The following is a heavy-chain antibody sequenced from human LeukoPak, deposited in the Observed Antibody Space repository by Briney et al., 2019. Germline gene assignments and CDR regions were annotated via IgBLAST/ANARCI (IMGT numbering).Heavy chain of an antibody. D-gene: IGHD4-23*01. Sequence: PGGSLRLSCAASGFTFSSYWMTWVRQAPGKGLEWVANIKQDGSEKYYVDSVKGRFTISRDNAKNSLYLQMNSLRADDTAVYYCAKGGGWLYYFDYWGQGTLVTVSS. J-gene: IGHJ4*02. CDR1: GFTFSSYW. CDR3: AKGGGWLYYFDY. V-gene: IGHV3-7*05. CDR2: IKQDGSEK.